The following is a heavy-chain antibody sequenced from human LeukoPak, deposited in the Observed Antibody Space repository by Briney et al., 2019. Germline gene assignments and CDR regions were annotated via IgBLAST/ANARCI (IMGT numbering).Heavy chain of an antibody. J-gene: IGHJ4*02. V-gene: IGHV1-69*13. D-gene: IGHD2-21*02. Sequence: GASVKVSCRASGGTFSSYAISWVRQAPGQGLEWMGGIIPIFGTANYAQKFQGRVTITADESTSTAYMELSSLRSEDTAVYYCARGGTDDFYFDYWGQGTLVTVSS. CDR1: GGTFSSYA. CDR2: IIPIFGTA. CDR3: ARGGTDDFYFDY.